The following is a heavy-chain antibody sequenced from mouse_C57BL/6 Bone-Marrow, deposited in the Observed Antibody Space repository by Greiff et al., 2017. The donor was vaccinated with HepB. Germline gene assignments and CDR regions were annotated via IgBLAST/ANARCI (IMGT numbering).Heavy chain of an antibody. V-gene: IGHV5-9-1*02. D-gene: IGHD1-1*01. Sequence: EVQRVESGEGLVKPGGSLKLSCAASGFTFSSYAMSWVRQTPEKRLEWVAYISSGGDYIYYADTVKGRFTISRDNARNTLYLQMSSLKSEDTAMYYCTRDPNYYGSSLAWFAYWGQGTLVTVSA. CDR1: GFTFSSYA. CDR2: ISSGGDYI. CDR3: TRDPNYYGSSLAWFAY. J-gene: IGHJ3*01.